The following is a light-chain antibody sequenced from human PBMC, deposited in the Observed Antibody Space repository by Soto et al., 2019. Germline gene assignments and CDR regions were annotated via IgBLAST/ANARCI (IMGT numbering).Light chain of an antibody. J-gene: IGLJ2*01. CDR3: SSFTTNNTPHVV. CDR2: GVY. Sequence: QSALTQPASVSGSPGQSITISCTGTDSDVGGYNYVSWYQQHPDKAPKLMIYGVYNRPSGVSNRFSGSKSGNTASLTISGLQAEDEADYYCSSFTTNNTPHVVFGGGTKVTVL. V-gene: IGLV2-14*01. CDR1: DSDVGGYNY.